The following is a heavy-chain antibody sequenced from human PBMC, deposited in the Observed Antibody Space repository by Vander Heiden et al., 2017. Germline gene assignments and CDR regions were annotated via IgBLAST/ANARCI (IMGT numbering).Heavy chain of an antibody. J-gene: IGHJ6*02. CDR2: MKPNSGNT. Sequence: QVQLMQSGAEVKRPGASAKFSCKASGYPLTSYDINLGRQATGQVLEWIGGMKPNSGNTGYAQKFQGRGTMTRNTSISTAYMELSSLRSEETAVYYCARPPAHDFWSGLPPYGMDVWGQGTTVTVSS. D-gene: IGHD3-3*01. CDR3: ARPPAHDFWSGLPPYGMDV. V-gene: IGHV1-8*01. CDR1: GYPLTSYD.